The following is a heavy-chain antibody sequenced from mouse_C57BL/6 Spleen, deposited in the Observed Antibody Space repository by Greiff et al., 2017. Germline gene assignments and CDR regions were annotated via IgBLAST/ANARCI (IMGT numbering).Heavy chain of an antibody. Sequence: EVKLIESGGGLVKPGGSLKLSCAASGFTFSSYAMSWVRQTPEKRLEWVATISDGGSYTYYPDNVKGRFTISRDNAKNNLYLQMSHLKSEDTAMYYCARGNYVFYAMDYWGQGTSVTVSS. CDR3: ARGNYVFYAMDY. D-gene: IGHD2-1*01. J-gene: IGHJ4*01. CDR1: GFTFSSYA. CDR2: ISDGGSYT. V-gene: IGHV5-4*03.